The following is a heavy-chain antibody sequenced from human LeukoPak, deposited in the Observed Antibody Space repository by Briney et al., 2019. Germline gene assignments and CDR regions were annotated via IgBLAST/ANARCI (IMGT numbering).Heavy chain of an antibody. J-gene: IGHJ6*03. D-gene: IGHD2-15*01. CDR2: INPNSGGT. V-gene: IGHV1-2*02. Sequence: ASVKVSCKASGYTFTGYYMHWVRQAPGQGLEWMGWINPNSGGTNYAQKFQGRVTMTRDTSISTAYMELSRLRSDDTAVYYCASPWFRGRYCSGGSCYSGYYYMDVWGKGTTVTVSS. CDR3: ASPWFRGRYCSGGSCYSGYYYMDV. CDR1: GYTFTGYY.